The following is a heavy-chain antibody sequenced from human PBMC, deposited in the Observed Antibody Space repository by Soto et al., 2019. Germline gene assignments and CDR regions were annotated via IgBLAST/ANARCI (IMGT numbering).Heavy chain of an antibody. CDR2: ISAYNGNT. D-gene: IGHD3-10*01. Sequence: ASVKVSCKASGYTFTSYGISWVRQAPGQGLEWMGWISAYNGNTNYAQKLQSRVTMTTDTSTSTAYMELRSLRSDDTAVYYCARGSTMVRGVITQIDPWGQGTLVTVSS. J-gene: IGHJ5*02. V-gene: IGHV1-18*01. CDR1: GYTFTSYG. CDR3: ARGSTMVRGVITQIDP.